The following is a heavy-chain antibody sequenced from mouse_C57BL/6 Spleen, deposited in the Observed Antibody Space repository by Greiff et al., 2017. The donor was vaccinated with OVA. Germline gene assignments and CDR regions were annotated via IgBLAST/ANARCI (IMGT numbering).Heavy chain of an antibody. Sequence: LQQPGTELVKPGASVKLSCKASGYTFTSYWMHWVKQRPGQGLEWIGNINPSNGGTNYNEKFKSKATLTVVKSSSTAYMQLSSLTSADSAVYYCAREGYGAPTWFAYWGQGTLVTVSA. J-gene: IGHJ3*01. CDR2: INPSNGGT. CDR3: AREGYGAPTWFAY. D-gene: IGHD1-1*01. CDR1: GYTFTSYW. V-gene: IGHV1-53*01.